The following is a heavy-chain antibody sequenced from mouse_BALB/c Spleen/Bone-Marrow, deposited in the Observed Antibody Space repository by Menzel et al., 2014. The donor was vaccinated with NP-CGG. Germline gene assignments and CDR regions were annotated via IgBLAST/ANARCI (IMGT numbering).Heavy chain of an antibody. D-gene: IGHD2-13*01. J-gene: IGHJ3*01. CDR3: TREGDSPFAY. CDR1: GYTFTSYY. Sequence: VQLQQSGAELVKPGASVKLSCTASGYTFTSYYMYWVKQRPGQGLEWIGEINPSNGGTNFNEKFKSKATLTVDKSSSTAYMQLSSLTSEDSAVYYCTREGDSPFAYWGQGTLVTVSA. V-gene: IGHV1S81*02. CDR2: INPSNGGT.